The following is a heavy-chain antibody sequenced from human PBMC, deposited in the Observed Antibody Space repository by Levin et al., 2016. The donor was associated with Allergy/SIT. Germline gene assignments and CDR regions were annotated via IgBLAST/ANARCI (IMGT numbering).Heavy chain of an antibody. CDR3: ARDAWQWLVRGYFDY. D-gene: IGHD6-19*01. J-gene: IGHJ4*02. Sequence: GESLKISCAASGFTFSSYTMSWVRQAPGKGLEWVANIKQDGSEKYYVDSVKGRFTISRDNAKNSLYLQMNSLRAEDTAVYYCARDAWQWLVRGYFDYWGQGTLVTVSS. CDR1: GFTFSSYT. V-gene: IGHV3-7*01. CDR2: IKQDGSEK.